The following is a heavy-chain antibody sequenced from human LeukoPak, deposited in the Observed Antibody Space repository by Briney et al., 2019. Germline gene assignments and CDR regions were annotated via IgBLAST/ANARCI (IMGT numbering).Heavy chain of an antibody. J-gene: IGHJ4*02. Sequence: ASVKVSRKASGYTFTSYYMHWVRQAPGQGLEWMGVINPSGSSTSYAQKFQGRVTMTSDMSTSTVYMELSSLRSEDTAVYYCARESGGFWGQGTLVTVSS. CDR2: INPSGSST. D-gene: IGHD2-15*01. V-gene: IGHV1-46*01. CDR1: GYTFTSYY. CDR3: ARESGGF.